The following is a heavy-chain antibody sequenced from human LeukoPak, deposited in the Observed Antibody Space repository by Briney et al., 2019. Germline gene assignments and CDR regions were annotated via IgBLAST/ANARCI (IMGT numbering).Heavy chain of an antibody. CDR1: GFTFGIYG. CDR2: VSAYSGDT. Sequence: ASVKVSCKASGFTFGIYGISWVRQGPGQRLEWMGWVSAYSGDTRYAQKFQGRVTMTTDTSTNTAYMDLRSLRSDDTAVYYCARGADCTSTSCKFDYWGQGTLVTVSS. D-gene: IGHD2-2*01. V-gene: IGHV1-18*01. CDR3: ARGADCTSTSCKFDY. J-gene: IGHJ4*02.